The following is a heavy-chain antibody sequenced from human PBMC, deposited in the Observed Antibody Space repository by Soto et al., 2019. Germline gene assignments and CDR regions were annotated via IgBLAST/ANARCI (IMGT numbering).Heavy chain of an antibody. D-gene: IGHD6-19*01. V-gene: IGHV3-23*01. CDR1: GFTVSSYP. Sequence: GGALKLSCAASGFTVSSYPMEWVRPAPGEGLEWVSGISGSGDSTYYADSVKGRFTISRDNSKNTLYLQMNSLRAEDTAVYYCAKGVPGIAVAGTGYFQHWGQGTLVPVSS. J-gene: IGHJ1*01. CDR2: ISGSGDST. CDR3: AKGVPGIAVAGTGYFQH.